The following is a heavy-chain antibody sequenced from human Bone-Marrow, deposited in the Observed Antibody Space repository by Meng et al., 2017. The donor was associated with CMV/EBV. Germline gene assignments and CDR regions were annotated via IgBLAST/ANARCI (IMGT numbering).Heavy chain of an antibody. Sequence: GSAMNSSKASAYTCTSYDNNWVRQATGQGLEWMGWMNPNSGNTGYAQNLQGRVTITRNTSISTAYMELSSLRSEDTAVYYCAAFMSGYDYWGQGTLVTVSS. V-gene: IGHV1-8*03. J-gene: IGHJ4*02. CDR3: AAFMSGYDY. D-gene: IGHD3-3*01. CDR2: MNPNSGNT. CDR1: AYTCTSYD.